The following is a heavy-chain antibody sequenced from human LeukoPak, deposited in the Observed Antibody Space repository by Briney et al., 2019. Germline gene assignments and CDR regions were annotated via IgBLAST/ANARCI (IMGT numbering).Heavy chain of an antibody. Sequence: PGGSLRLSCAASGFTFSDYYMTWIRQAPGKGLELISYISGSGNTIYYADSVKGRFTISRDNAKNSLYLQMNSLRAEDTAIYYCARDTSGWFEELQDWGQGTLVTVSS. J-gene: IGHJ4*02. CDR3: ARDTSGWFEELQD. CDR1: GFTFSDYY. V-gene: IGHV3-11*01. CDR2: ISGSGNTI. D-gene: IGHD3-10*01.